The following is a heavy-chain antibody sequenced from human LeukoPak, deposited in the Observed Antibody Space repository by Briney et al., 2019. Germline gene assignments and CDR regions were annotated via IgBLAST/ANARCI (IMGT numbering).Heavy chain of an antibody. CDR1: GGSISSYY. CDR3: ARSGGWHFDL. Sequence: SETLSLTCTVSGGSISSYYWSWIRQPPGKGLEWIGYVYYSGSTNYNPSLKSRVTISVDTSKNQFSLKLTSVTAADTAVYYCARSGGWHFDLWGRGTLVTVSS. CDR2: VYYSGST. J-gene: IGHJ2*01. D-gene: IGHD2-15*01. V-gene: IGHV4-59*01.